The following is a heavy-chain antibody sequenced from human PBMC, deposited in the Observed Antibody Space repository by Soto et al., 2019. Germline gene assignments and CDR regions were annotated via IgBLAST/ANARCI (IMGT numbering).Heavy chain of an antibody. CDR3: AREDEGTSAGYSYGSFDY. J-gene: IGHJ4*02. D-gene: IGHD5-18*01. CDR2: IIPIFGTA. V-gene: IGHV1-69*13. Sequence: ASVKVSCKASGGTFSSYAISWVRQAPGQGLEWMGGIIPIFGTANYAQKFQGRVTITADESTSTAYMELSSLRSEDTAVYYCAREDEGTSAGYSYGSFDYWGQGTLVTVSS. CDR1: GGTFSSYA.